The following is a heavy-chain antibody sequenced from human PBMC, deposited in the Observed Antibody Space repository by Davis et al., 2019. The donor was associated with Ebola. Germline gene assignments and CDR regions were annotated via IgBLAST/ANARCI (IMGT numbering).Heavy chain of an antibody. CDR2: ISWNSDSV. Sequence: GGSLRLSCVGSGFTFADYAMHWVRQVPGKGLEWVSSISWNSDSVGYVASVKGRFTISKDNAKNTLYLQMNGLRADDTAMYYCARDSLRYSAAYGGWLDPWGQGTLVIVSS. V-gene: IGHV3-9*01. CDR3: ARDSLRYSAAYGGWLDP. CDR1: GFTFADYA. D-gene: IGHD5-18*01. J-gene: IGHJ5*02.